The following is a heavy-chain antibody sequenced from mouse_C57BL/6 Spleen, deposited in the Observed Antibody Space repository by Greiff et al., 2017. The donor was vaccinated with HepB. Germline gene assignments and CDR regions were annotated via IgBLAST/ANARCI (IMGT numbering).Heavy chain of an antibody. CDR2: IYPSSGNT. D-gene: IGHD1-1*01. V-gene: IGHV1-81*01. Sequence: QVQLQQSGAELARPGASVKLSCKASGYTFTSYGISWVKQRTGQGLEWIGEIYPSSGNTYYNEKFKGKATLTADKSSSTAYMELRSLTSEDSAVYFCARWPSTTGGYFDVWGTGTTVTVSS. CDR1: GYTFTSYG. CDR3: ARWPSTTGGYFDV. J-gene: IGHJ1*03.